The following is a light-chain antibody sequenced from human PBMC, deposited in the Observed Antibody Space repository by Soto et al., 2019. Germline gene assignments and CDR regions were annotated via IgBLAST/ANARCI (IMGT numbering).Light chain of an antibody. CDR1: QGIYSW. J-gene: IGKJ5*01. Sequence: DIQMTQSPSSVSASVGDRVTITCRASQGIYSWIAWYQQKPGRAPKLLIYAASSLQSGGPVRFSGSGSGTDFTLSINSLQPEDVATYYCQQLNSFPLTFGQGTRLEIK. CDR3: QQLNSFPLT. CDR2: AAS. V-gene: IGKV1-12*01.